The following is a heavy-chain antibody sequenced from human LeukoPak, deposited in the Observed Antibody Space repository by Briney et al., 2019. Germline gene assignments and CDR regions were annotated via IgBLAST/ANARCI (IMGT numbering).Heavy chain of an antibody. D-gene: IGHD4-17*01. CDR2: IYYSGST. CDR3: ARRGPVTPDY. CDR1: GGSFSGYY. V-gene: IGHV4-34*01. Sequence: SETLSLTCAVYGGSFSGYYWSWIRQPPGKGLEWIGSIYYSGSTYYNPSLKSRVTISVDTSKNQFSLKLSSVTAADTAVYYCARRGPVTPDYWGQGTLVTVSS. J-gene: IGHJ4*02.